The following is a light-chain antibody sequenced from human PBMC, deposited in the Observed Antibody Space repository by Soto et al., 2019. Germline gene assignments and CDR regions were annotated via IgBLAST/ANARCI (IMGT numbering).Light chain of an antibody. CDR3: QQYDSSPWT. V-gene: IGKV3-20*01. J-gene: IGKJ1*01. CDR2: GAS. CDR1: QSVSSSF. Sequence: EIVLTQSPGTLSLSPGERATLSCRASQSVSSSFLAWYQQKPGQAPRLLIYGASSRATGIPDRFSGSGSGKDFTLTISSLEPEAFAVYYCQQYDSSPWTFGQGTKVEIK.